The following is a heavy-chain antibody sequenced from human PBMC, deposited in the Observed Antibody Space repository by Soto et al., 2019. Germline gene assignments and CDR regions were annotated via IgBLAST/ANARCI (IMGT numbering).Heavy chain of an antibody. CDR1: GYTFTSYG. CDR2: ISAYNGNT. CDR3: ARVTSGYDSRARIDS. Sequence: ASVKVSCKASGYTFTSYGISWVRQAPGQGLEWMGWISAYNGNTNYAQKLQGRVTMTTDTSTSTAYMELRSLRSDDTAVYYCARVTSGYDSRARIDSWGQGTLVTAPQ. J-gene: IGHJ4*02. V-gene: IGHV1-18*04. D-gene: IGHD5-12*01.